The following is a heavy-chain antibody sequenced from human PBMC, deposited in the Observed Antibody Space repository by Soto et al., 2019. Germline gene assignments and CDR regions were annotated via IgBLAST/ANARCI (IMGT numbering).Heavy chain of an antibody. CDR2: IYYSGST. Sequence: SFGTPSLPCTVSCGSLSSSSYYWGWVRPPPGKGMEWIGSIYYSGSTYYNPSLKSRVTISVDTSKNQLSLKLSSVTAADKAVYYCARQPSKNYDFWYYFDYWGQGTLVTVSS. CDR3: ARQPSKNYDFWYYFDY. V-gene: IGHV4-39*01. J-gene: IGHJ4*02. D-gene: IGHD3-3*01. CDR1: CGSLSSSSYY.